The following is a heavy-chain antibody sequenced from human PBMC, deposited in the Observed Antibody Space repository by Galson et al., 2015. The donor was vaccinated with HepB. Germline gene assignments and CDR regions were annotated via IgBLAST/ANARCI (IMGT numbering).Heavy chain of an antibody. D-gene: IGHD2-15*01. CDR2: ISGGGGSI. CDR3: AKDYAVPGVAFYYGMGV. V-gene: IGHV3-23*01. Sequence: SLRLSCAASGFTFSRCAMSWVRQAPGKGLEWVSTISGGGGSIYYADSVKGRFTISRDNSKETLFLQMNSLRAEDTAVYYCAKDYAVPGVAFYYGMGVWGQGTTVAVSS. J-gene: IGHJ6*02. CDR1: GFTFSRCA.